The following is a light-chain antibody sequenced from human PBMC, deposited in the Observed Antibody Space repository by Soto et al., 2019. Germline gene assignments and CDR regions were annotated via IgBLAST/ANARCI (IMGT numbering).Light chain of an antibody. Sequence: QSVLTQPPSVSGAPGQRVTISCTGSRSNIGAGYDVHWYQQLPGTAPKLLIYGNNNRPSGVPDQFSGYKSGTSASLAITGLQAEDEADYYCQSYDSSLSGSGVFGGGTKLTVL. J-gene: IGLJ2*01. CDR1: RSNIGAGYD. CDR2: GNN. CDR3: QSYDSSLSGSGV. V-gene: IGLV1-40*01.